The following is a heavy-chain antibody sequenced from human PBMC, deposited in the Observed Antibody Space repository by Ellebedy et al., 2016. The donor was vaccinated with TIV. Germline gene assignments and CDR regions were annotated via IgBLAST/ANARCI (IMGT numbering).Heavy chain of an antibody. V-gene: IGHV4-59*12. CDR3: AREPSGYYVADAFDI. Sequence: SETLSLTXTVSGGSISSYYWSWIRQPPGKGLEWIGYIYYSGSTYYNPSLKSRVTISVDTSKNQFSLKLSSVTAADTAVYYCAREPSGYYVADAFDIWGQGTMVTVSS. J-gene: IGHJ3*02. D-gene: IGHD3-22*01. CDR2: IYYSGST. CDR1: GGSISSYY.